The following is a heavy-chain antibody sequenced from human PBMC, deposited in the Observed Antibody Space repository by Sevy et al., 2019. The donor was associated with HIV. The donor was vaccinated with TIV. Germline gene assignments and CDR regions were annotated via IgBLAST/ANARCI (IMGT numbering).Heavy chain of an antibody. CDR3: EGSHYGDYGPIDY. D-gene: IGHD4-17*01. CDR1: GGSISSSSYY. J-gene: IGHJ4*02. Sequence: SETLSLTCTVSGGSISSSSYYWGWIRQPPGKGLAWIGSIYYSGSTYYNPSLKSRVTISVDTSKNQFSLKLSSVTAADTAVYYCEGSHYGDYGPIDYWGQGTLVTVSS. CDR2: IYYSGST. V-gene: IGHV4-39*01.